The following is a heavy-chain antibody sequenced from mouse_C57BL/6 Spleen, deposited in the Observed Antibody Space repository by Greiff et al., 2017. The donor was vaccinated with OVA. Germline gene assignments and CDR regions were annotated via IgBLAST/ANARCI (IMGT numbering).Heavy chain of an antibody. CDR3: ARRVYYDYDWYFDV. J-gene: IGHJ1*03. Sequence: VQLQQSGPELVKPGASVKIPCKASGYTFTDYNMDWVKQSHGKSLEWIGDINPNNGGTIYNQKFKGKATLTVDKSSSTAYMELRSLTSEDTAVYYGARRVYYDYDWYFDVWGTGTTVTVSS. CDR1: GYTFTDYN. V-gene: IGHV1-18*01. D-gene: IGHD2-4*01. CDR2: INPNNGGT.